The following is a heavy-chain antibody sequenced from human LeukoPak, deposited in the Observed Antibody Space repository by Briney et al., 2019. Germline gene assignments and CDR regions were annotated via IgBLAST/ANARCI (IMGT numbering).Heavy chain of an antibody. V-gene: IGHV1-18*04. Sequence: ASVKVSCKASGYTFTGYYIHWVRQAPGQGLEWMGWISAYNGNTNYAQKLQGRVTMTTDTSTSTAYMELRSLRSDDTAVYYCARALSGSLDYWGQGTLVTVSS. D-gene: IGHD3-9*01. CDR2: ISAYNGNT. CDR3: ARALSGSLDY. CDR1: GYTFTGYY. J-gene: IGHJ4*02.